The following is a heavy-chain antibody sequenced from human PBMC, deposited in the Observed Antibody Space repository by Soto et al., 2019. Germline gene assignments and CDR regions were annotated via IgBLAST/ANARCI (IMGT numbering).Heavy chain of an antibody. D-gene: IGHD6-13*01. CDR1: EGTFNSYA. CDR3: AGGASRWYPYFFDS. J-gene: IGHJ4*02. Sequence: QAQVVQSGAEVRKPGSSVKLSCKASEGTFNSYAIAWVRQAPGQGLEWMGGIIPYYNTLNYAQKFQDRVTFTADDSTNTVYMELSSLRSDHTAVYFCAGGASRWYPYFFDSWAREPWSPSPQ. CDR2: IIPYYNTL. V-gene: IGHV1-69*01.